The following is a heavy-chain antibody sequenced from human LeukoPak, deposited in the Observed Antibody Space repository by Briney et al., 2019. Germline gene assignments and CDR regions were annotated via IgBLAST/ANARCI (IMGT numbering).Heavy chain of an antibody. CDR1: GFTFSGYA. J-gene: IGHJ4*02. Sequence: QPGGSLRLSCAASGFTFSGYAMNWVRQAPGKGLEWVSGISGSGAGTYYADSVKSRFTISRDNSKNTLYLQMNSLRADDTAVYYCAKMVREFYTISYYFDYWGQGTLVTVSS. V-gene: IGHV3-23*01. CDR3: AKMVREFYTISYYFDY. D-gene: IGHD2-8*01. CDR2: ISGSGAGT.